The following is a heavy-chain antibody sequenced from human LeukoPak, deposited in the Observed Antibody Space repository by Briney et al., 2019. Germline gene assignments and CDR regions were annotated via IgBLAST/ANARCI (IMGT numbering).Heavy chain of an antibody. D-gene: IGHD3-10*01. CDR3: ARGGYYGSGNDFKFDP. J-gene: IGHJ5*02. V-gene: IGHV4-59*01. CDR2: IYYSGST. Sequence: SETLSLTCTVSGGSISSYYWSWIRQPPGKGLEWIGYIYYSGSTNYKPSLKSRVTISVDTSKNQFSLKLSSVTAADTAVYYCARGGYYGSGNDFKFDPWGQGTLVTVSS. CDR1: GGSISSYY.